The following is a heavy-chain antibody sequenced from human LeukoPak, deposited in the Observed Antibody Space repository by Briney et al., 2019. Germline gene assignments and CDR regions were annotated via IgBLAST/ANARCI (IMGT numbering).Heavy chain of an antibody. D-gene: IGHD1-26*01. CDR2: IYSGGST. CDR1: GFTVSGNY. J-gene: IGHJ3*02. Sequence: PGGSLRLSCAASGFTVSGNYMSWVRQAPGKGLEWVSVIYSGGSTYYSDSVKGRFTISRDNSKNTLYLQMNSLRAEDTVVYYCARSYSGSYSRAFDIWGQGTMVTVSS. CDR3: ARSYSGSYSRAFDI. V-gene: IGHV3-53*01.